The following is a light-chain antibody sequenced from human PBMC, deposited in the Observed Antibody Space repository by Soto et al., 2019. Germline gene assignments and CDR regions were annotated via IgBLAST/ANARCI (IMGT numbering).Light chain of an antibody. CDR3: QQYNDWPPFT. CDR1: QSISNY. J-gene: IGKJ3*01. CDR2: DAS. V-gene: IGKV3-15*01. Sequence: EIVMTQSPATLSVSPGERATLSCRASQSISNYLAWYQQKPGQAPRLLIYDASTRATGVTPRFSGSGSGTEFTLTISSLQSEDFAVYYCQQYNDWPPFTLGPGTKVDIK.